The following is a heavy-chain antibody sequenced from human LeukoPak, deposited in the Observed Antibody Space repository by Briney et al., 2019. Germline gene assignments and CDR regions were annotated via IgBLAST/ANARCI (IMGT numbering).Heavy chain of an antibody. CDR3: ATLATGTTSSVDYYGMDV. J-gene: IGHJ6*02. D-gene: IGHD1-7*01. V-gene: IGHV1-69*13. CDR1: GGTFSSYA. CDR2: IIPIFGTA. Sequence: ASVKVSCKASGGTFSSYAISWVRQAPGQGLEWMGGIIPIFGTANYAQKFQGRVTITADESTSTAYMELSSLRSEDTAVYYCATLATGTTSSVDYYGMDVWGQGTTVTVSS.